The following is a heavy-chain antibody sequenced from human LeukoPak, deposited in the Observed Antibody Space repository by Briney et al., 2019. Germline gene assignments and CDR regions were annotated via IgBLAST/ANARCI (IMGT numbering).Heavy chain of an antibody. J-gene: IGHJ4*02. V-gene: IGHV3-30-3*01. D-gene: IGHD3-10*01. Sequence: GGSLRLSCAASGFTFSSYAMHWVRQAPGKGLEWVAVISYDGSNKYYADSVKGRFTISRDNSKNTLYLQMSSLRAEDTAVYYCARGDYYYGSGSYPVYWGQGTLVTVSS. CDR3: ARGDYYYGSGSYPVY. CDR2: ISYDGSNK. CDR1: GFTFSSYA.